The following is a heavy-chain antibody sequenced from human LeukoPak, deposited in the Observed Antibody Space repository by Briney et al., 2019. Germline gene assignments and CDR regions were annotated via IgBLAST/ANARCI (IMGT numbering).Heavy chain of an antibody. Sequence: GGSLRLSCAASGFTFSSYGMHWVRQAPGKGLEWVAVIWYDGSNKYYADSVKGRFTISRDNSKNTLYLQMNSLRAEDTAVYYCARDWRYYDFWSGRDYGMDVWGQGTTVTVSS. CDR1: GFTFSSYG. V-gene: IGHV3-33*01. CDR2: IWYDGSNK. D-gene: IGHD3-3*01. CDR3: ARDWRYYDFWSGRDYGMDV. J-gene: IGHJ6*02.